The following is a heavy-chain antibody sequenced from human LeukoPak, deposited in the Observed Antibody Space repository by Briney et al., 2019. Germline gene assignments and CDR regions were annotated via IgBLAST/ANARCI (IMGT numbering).Heavy chain of an antibody. CDR1: GFTFSTYS. Sequence: PWGSLRLSSAASGFTFSTYSMNWVRQAPGKGLEWVSYISSSSSTIYYADSVKGRFTISRDNSKKTMYLQMKSLRAEDTAVYYCAKSEMYCSGGTCYPFYYMDVWGEGTTVTVSS. CDR2: ISSSSSTI. J-gene: IGHJ6*03. CDR3: AKSEMYCSGGTCYPFYYMDV. D-gene: IGHD2-15*01. V-gene: IGHV3-48*01.